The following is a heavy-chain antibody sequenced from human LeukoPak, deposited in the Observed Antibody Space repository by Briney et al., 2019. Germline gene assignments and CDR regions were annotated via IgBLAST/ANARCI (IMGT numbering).Heavy chain of an antibody. Sequence: PGGSLRLSCTASGFTLSSYEMTWIRQAPGKGLEWVSAISGSGGTTYYADSVKGRFTISRDNSKNTLYLQMNSLRAEDTAVYYCAKGGIWFGDYWGQGTLVTVSS. D-gene: IGHD3-10*01. CDR3: AKGGIWFGDY. V-gene: IGHV3-23*01. J-gene: IGHJ4*02. CDR2: ISGSGGTT. CDR1: GFTLSSYE.